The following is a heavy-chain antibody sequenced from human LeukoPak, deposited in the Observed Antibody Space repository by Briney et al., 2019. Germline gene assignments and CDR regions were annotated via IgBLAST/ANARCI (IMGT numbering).Heavy chain of an antibody. CDR3: ARDLPMGSAAHYYYGMDV. V-gene: IGHV1-24*01. D-gene: IGHD2-2*01. CDR2: FDPEDGET. J-gene: IGHJ6*02. Sequence: AASVKVSCKVSGYTLTELSMHWVRQAPGKGLEWMGGFDPEDGETIYAQKSQGRVTMTRDTSTSTVYMELSSLRSEDTAVYYCARDLPMGSAAHYYYGMDVWGQGTTVTVSS. CDR1: GYTLTELS.